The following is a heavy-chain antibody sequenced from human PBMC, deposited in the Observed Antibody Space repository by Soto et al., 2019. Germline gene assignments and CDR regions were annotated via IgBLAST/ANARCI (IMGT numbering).Heavy chain of an antibody. CDR3: AKCFCGSTHPCPADH. V-gene: IGHV3-23*01. J-gene: IGHJ4*02. Sequence: GGALRLSGAGSGFTFSSYALSWVRQVPGKGLEWVSGISGSGDDTYYADSVRGRFTISRDNSKNTLYMQMNSLRVEDTAVYFCAKCFCGSTHPCPADHWGQGTLVTVSS. CDR2: ISGSGDDT. CDR1: GFTFSSYA.